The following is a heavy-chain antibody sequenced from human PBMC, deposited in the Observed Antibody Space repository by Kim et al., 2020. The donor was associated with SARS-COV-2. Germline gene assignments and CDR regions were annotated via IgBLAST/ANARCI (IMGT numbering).Heavy chain of an antibody. D-gene: IGHD4-17*01. CDR3: ARLKFGYGDYHFDY. Sequence: ATKFQGRDTQNRDTSISTAYMELSSLRSEDTAVYYCARLKFGYGDYHFDYWGQGTLVTVSS. V-gene: IGHV1-8*01. J-gene: IGHJ4*02.